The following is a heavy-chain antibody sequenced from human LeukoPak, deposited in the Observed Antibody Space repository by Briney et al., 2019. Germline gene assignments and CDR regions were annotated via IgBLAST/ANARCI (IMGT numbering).Heavy chain of an antibody. CDR2: ISIDASRR. J-gene: IGHJ4*02. V-gene: IGHV3-74*01. Sequence: GGSLRLSCAASGFTLSSHWMHWVRQAPGKGLVWVSRISIDASRRTYADSVKGRFTISRDNAKNSLYLQMNSLRAEDTAVYYCARGTMGEFDYWGQGTLVTVSS. D-gene: IGHD3-3*01. CDR1: GFTLSSHW. CDR3: ARGTMGEFDY.